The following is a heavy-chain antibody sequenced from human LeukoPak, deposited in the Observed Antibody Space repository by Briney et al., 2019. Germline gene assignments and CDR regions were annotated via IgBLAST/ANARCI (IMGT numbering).Heavy chain of an antibody. CDR1: GGSISSSNW. V-gene: IGHV4-4*02. J-gene: IGHJ5*02. Sequence: PSGTLSLTCAVSGGSISSSNWWSWVRQPPGKGLEWIGEIYHSGSTNYHPSLKSRVTVSVDTSKNQFSLKLSSVPAADTAVYYCARAGIAAASWIGWFDPWGQGTLVTVSS. CDR3: ARAGIAAASWIGWFDP. CDR2: IYHSGST. D-gene: IGHD6-13*01.